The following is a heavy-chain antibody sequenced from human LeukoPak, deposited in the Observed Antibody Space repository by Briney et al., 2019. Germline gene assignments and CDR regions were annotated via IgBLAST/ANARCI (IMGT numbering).Heavy chain of an antibody. Sequence: GASVKVSCKASGYTFTGYYMHWVRQAPGQGLEWMGWINPNSGGTNYAQKFQGRVTMTRDTSISTAYMELSRLRSDDTAVYYCARESYDSSGYYWYYFDYWGQGTLVTVSS. CDR2: INPNSGGT. D-gene: IGHD3-22*01. V-gene: IGHV1-2*02. J-gene: IGHJ4*02. CDR1: GYTFTGYY. CDR3: ARESYDSSGYYWYYFDY.